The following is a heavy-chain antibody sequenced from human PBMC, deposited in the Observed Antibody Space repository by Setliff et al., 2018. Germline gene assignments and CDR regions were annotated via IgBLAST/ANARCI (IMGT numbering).Heavy chain of an antibody. Sequence: ASVKVSCKASGYTFTGYYMHGVRQTPGKGLEWMGRVDPKDGQAIYAKKFQGRFTITADTSIDTAYMELSSLTSEDTAVYYCATDLAIRGVQFDYWGRGTLVTVSS. CDR2: VDPKDGQA. CDR3: ATDLAIRGVQFDY. J-gene: IGHJ4*02. V-gene: IGHV1-69-2*01. CDR1: GYTFTGYY. D-gene: IGHD3-10*01.